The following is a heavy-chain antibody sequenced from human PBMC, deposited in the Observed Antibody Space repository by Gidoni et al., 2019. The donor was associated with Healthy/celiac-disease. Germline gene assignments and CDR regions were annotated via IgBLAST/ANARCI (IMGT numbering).Heavy chain of an antibody. J-gene: IGHJ4*02. D-gene: IGHD4-4*01. Sequence: QLQLQESGPGLVKPSETLSLTCTVSGGPISSSSYYWGWIRQPPGKGLEWIGSIYYSGSTYYNPSLKRRVTISVDTSKDQFSLKLSSVTAADAAVYYYARQIIVSTVTFDYWGQGTLVTVSS. CDR3: ARQIIVSTVTFDY. V-gene: IGHV4-39*01. CDR1: GGPISSSSYY. CDR2: IYYSGST.